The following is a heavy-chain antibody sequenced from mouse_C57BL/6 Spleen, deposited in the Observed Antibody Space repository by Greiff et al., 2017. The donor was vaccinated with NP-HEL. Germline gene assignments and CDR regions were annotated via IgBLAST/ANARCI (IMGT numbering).Heavy chain of an antibody. Sequence: EVKLMESGPVLVKPGASVKMSCKASGYTFTDYYMNWVKQSHGKSLEWIGVINPYNGGTSYNQKFKGKATLTVDKSSSTAYMELNSLTSEDSAVYYCARRGVSSYDYAMDYWGQGTSVTVSS. D-gene: IGHD1-1*01. CDR3: ARRGVSSYDYAMDY. CDR1: GYTFTDYY. J-gene: IGHJ4*01. CDR2: INPYNGGT. V-gene: IGHV1-19*01.